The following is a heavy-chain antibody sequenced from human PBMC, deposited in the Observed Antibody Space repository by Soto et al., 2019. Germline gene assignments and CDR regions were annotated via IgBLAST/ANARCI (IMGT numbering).Heavy chain of an antibody. Sequence: GESLKISCAASGFTFSSYAMSWVRQAPGKGLEWVSAISGSGGSTYYADSVKGRFTISRDNSKNTLYLQMNSLRAEDTAVYYCAYSSGWYYFDYWGQGTLVTVSS. V-gene: IGHV3-23*01. CDR2: ISGSGGST. CDR3: AYSSGWYYFDY. J-gene: IGHJ4*02. D-gene: IGHD6-19*01. CDR1: GFTFSSYA.